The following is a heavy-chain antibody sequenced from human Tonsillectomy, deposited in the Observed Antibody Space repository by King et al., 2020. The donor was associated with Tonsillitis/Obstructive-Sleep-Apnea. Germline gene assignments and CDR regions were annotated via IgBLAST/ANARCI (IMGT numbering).Heavy chain of an antibody. Sequence: VQLQQWGAGLLKPSETLSLTCAVYGGSFSGYYWTWLRQPPGKGLEWIGEINHSGSTNFNPFLKSRVTISVDTSKNQFSLRLNSVTAADTAVYYCARGDQLTQFXYXGQGTLVTVSS. CDR2: INHSGST. CDR3: ARGDQLTQFXY. J-gene: IGHJ4*02. V-gene: IGHV4-34*01. CDR1: GGSFSGYY. D-gene: IGHD1-1*01.